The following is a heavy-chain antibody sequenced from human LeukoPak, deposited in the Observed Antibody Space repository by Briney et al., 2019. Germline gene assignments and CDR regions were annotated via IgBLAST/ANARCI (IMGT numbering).Heavy chain of an antibody. CDR1: GFTFSGSA. Sequence: GGSLKLSCAASGFTFSGSAMHWVRQASGKGLEWVGRIRRKANSYASAYAASVKGRFTISIDDSKNTAYLQMNSMKTEDTAVYYCTRPGIAAAGIRDYWGQGTLVTVSS. V-gene: IGHV3-73*01. D-gene: IGHD6-13*01. J-gene: IGHJ4*02. CDR3: TRPGIAAAGIRDY. CDR2: IRRKANSYAS.